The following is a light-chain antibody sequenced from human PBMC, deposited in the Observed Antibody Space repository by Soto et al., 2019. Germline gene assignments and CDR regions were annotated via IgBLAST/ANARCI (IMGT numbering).Light chain of an antibody. J-gene: IGLJ1*01. CDR3: AAWDDSLNGHV. Sequence: QAVVTQPPSASGTPGQRVTISCSGSSSNIGSNTVNWYQQLPGTAPKLLIHANNQWPSGVPDRFSGSKSGTSASLAISWLQSEEADYYCAAWDDSLNGHVFGTGTKLTVL. CDR1: SSNIGSNT. V-gene: IGLV1-44*01. CDR2: ANN.